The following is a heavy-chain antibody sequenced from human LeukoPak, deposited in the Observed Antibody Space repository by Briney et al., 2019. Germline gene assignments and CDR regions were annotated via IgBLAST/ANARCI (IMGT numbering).Heavy chain of an antibody. CDR3: AALSPFWSGYYFDH. Sequence: SETLSLTCTVSGASISTYYWTWIRQPPGKGPEWMGYIYSGGSTNYSPSLKSRVTISLDTSKNHFSLKLSSATAADTAVYYCAALSPFWSGYYFDHWGQGTLVTVSS. CDR2: IYSGGST. D-gene: IGHD3-3*01. J-gene: IGHJ4*02. CDR1: GASISTYY. V-gene: IGHV4-59*01.